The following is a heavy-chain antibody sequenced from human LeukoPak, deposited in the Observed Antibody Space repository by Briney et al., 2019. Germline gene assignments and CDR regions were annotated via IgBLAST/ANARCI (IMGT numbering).Heavy chain of an antibody. V-gene: IGHV3-9*01. J-gene: IGHJ4*02. CDR3: AKVRSGGNFDY. CDR2: ISWNSGSI. D-gene: IGHD6-25*01. Sequence: GRSLRLSCAASGFTFDDYAMHWVRQAPGKGLEWVSGISWNSGSIGYADSVKGRFTISRDNAKNSLYLQMNSLRAEVTALYYCAKVRSGGNFDYWGQGTLVTVSP. CDR1: GFTFDDYA.